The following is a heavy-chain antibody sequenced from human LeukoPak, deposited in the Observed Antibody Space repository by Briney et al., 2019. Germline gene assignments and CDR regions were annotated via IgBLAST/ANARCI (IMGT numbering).Heavy chain of an antibody. Sequence: ASVTVSCKASGYTFTSYCISWVRQAPAQGLDWMGWINAYNGNTNYAQKLQGRVTMTTDTSTSTAYMELRSLRSDDTAVYYCARDRVTIFSPDYYYYGMDVWGQGTTVTVSS. D-gene: IGHD3-9*01. CDR3: ARDRVTIFSPDYYYYGMDV. J-gene: IGHJ6*02. CDR2: INAYNGNT. V-gene: IGHV1-18*01. CDR1: GYTFTSYC.